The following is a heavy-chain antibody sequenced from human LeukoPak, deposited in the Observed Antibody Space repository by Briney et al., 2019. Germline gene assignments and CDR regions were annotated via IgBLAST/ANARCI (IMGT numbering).Heavy chain of an antibody. CDR2: TRKKANSYPT. CDR1: GFTFSDHY. V-gene: IGHV3-72*01. J-gene: IGHJ4*02. Sequence: GGSLRLSCAASGFTFSDHYMDWVRQAPGEGLEWVGRTRKKANSYPTAYAASVRDRFTISRDVSENSLYLQMSSLKTEDTAVYYCARLNRIGGTYFFDYWGQGTLVTVSS. D-gene: IGHD1-26*01. CDR3: ARLNRIGGTYFFDY.